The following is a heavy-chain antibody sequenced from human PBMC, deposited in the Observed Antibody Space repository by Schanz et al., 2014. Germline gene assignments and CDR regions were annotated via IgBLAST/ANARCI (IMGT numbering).Heavy chain of an antibody. Sequence: QVQLVESGGTLVKPGGSLRLSCVVSGFTFSDFYMSWIRQAPGKGLEWVSYLSSSGKTIYSADSVQGRFTISRDNAKNSLYLQVNSLRAEDTAVYYCARLGKSNWGEGDYWYFDLWGRGTLVTVSS. V-gene: IGHV3-11*01. J-gene: IGHJ2*01. CDR1: GFTFSDFY. CDR3: ARLGKSNWGEGDYWYFDL. CDR2: LSSSGKTI. D-gene: IGHD7-27*01.